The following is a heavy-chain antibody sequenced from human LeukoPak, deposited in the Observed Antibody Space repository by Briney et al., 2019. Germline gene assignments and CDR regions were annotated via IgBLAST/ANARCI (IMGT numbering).Heavy chain of an antibody. CDR3: ATVGYGDYHFDY. CDR2: VDPEDGET. V-gene: IGHV1-69-2*01. Sequence: SXXTFTDXYMXXVQQAPGKGLEXMGLVDPEDGETIYAKKFQGRVTITADTSTDTAYMELSSLRSEDTAVYYCATVGYGDYHFDYWGQGTLVTVSS. CDR1: XXTFTDXY. J-gene: IGHJ4*02. D-gene: IGHD4-17*01.